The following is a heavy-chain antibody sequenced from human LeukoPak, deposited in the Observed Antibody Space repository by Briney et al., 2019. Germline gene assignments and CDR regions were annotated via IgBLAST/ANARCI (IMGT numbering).Heavy chain of an antibody. CDR3: ARDPYSSTWSYGMDV. CDR1: RFIFHSFW. Sequence: GVSVTLSCAASRFIFHSFWMRWLPQAPGKALEWVTNIKQDGSEEVYVDSLKGRLTISRDNAKNSLFLQMNTPRAEDTGVYYCARDPYSSTWSYGMDVWGQGTTVTVSS. D-gene: IGHD6-6*01. J-gene: IGHJ6*02. CDR2: IKQDGSEE. V-gene: IGHV3-7*05.